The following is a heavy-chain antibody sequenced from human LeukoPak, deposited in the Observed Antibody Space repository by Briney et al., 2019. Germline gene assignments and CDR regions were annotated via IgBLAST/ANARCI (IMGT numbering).Heavy chain of an antibody. CDR1: GFTFSNYW. Sequence: GGPLRLSCAASGFTFSNYWMIWVRQAPGRGLEWVGNIKQDGSQKRYADSVRDRFTISRDNAQTSLYLQMNSLRAEDTAVYYCARASDPWLQLTWGQGTLVTVSA. D-gene: IGHD5-24*01. CDR3: ARASDPWLQLT. CDR2: IKQDGSQK. V-gene: IGHV3-7*05. J-gene: IGHJ5*02.